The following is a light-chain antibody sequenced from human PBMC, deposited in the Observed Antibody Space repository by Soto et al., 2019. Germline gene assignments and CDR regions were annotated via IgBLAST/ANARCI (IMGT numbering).Light chain of an antibody. J-gene: IGKJ1*01. CDR2: WAS. V-gene: IGKV4-1*01. CDR3: QQYYSTPRT. CDR1: QSVLHSSNNRNY. Sequence: DIVMTQSPDSLAVSLGERATINCKSSQSVLHSSNNRNYLAWYQHKPGQPPKLLIYWASTRESGVPDRFSGSGSGTDFTLTISSLQAEDVAVYYCQQYYSTPRTFGQGTKVDIK.